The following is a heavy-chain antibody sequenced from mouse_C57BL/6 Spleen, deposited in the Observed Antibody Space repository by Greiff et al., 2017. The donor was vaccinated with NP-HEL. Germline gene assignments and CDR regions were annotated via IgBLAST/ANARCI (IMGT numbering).Heavy chain of an antibody. CDR1: GYTFTDYY. CDR3: ARAGTGWYFDV. CDR2: IYTGSGNT. V-gene: IGHV1-84*01. Sequence: QVQLQQSGPELVKPGASVKISCKASGYTFTDYYINWVQQRPGQGLEWIGWIYTGSGNTKYNEKFKGKATLTVDTASRTAYIQISSLTSEDSAVYCCARAGTGWYFDVWGTGTTVTVSS. J-gene: IGHJ1*03. D-gene: IGHD4-1*01.